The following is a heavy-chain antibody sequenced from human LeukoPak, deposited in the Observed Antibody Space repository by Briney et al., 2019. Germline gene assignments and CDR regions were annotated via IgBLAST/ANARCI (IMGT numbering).Heavy chain of an antibody. CDR2: ITGTTFYT. D-gene: IGHD1-26*01. V-gene: IGHV3-21*06. J-gene: IGHJ4*02. Sequence: GGSLRLSCAASGLSFSASTMTWVRQAPGKGLEWVADITGTTFYTHYADSVKGRFTISRDNANYTLYLQMSSLRAEDTAIYYCAKLRYSHYWGQGTLVTVSS. CDR3: AKLRYSHY. CDR1: GLSFSAST.